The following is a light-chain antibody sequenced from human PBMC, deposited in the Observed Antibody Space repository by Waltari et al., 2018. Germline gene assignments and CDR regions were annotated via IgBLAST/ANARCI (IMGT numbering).Light chain of an antibody. CDR1: SPNIGSNT. Sequence: QSVLTQPPAASGTPGQRVSISCSGNSPNIGSNTVTWSQQLPGTAPKVLIFYNNHRPSGVPARFSGSKSGTSASLAISGLQSEDEADYYCAAWDNSLHGYVFGTGTKVTVL. CDR3: AAWDNSLHGYV. V-gene: IGLV1-44*01. J-gene: IGLJ1*01. CDR2: YNN.